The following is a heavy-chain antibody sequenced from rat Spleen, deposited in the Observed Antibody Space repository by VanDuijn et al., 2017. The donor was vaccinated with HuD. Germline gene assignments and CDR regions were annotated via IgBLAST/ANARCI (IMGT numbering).Heavy chain of an antibody. J-gene: IGHJ2*01. CDR1: GFSLSGNI. V-gene: IGHV2S30*01. CDR3: VRHEPQDYFAY. CDR2: MRYDGDT. Sequence: QVQLRESGPGLVQPSQTLSLTCTVSGFSLSGNIVHWVRQPPGKGLEWLGRMRYDGDTRYNSILKSRLSISRDTSKSQVFLRMNSLQPEDTGTYYCVRHEPQDYFAYWGQGLLVTVSS.